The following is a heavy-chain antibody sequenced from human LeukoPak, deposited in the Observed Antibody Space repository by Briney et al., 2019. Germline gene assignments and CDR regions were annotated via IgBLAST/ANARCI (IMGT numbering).Heavy chain of an antibody. CDR2: ISWNSGSI. Sequence: PGGSLRLSCATSGFTFSGYGMHWVRQAPGKGLEWVSGISWNSGSIGYADSVKGRFTISRDNAKNSLYLQMNSLRAEDTALYYCAKDMTHYYGSGSYFRYFDYWGQGTLVTVSS. CDR3: AKDMTHYYGSGSYFRYFDY. D-gene: IGHD3-10*01. V-gene: IGHV3-9*01. CDR1: GFTFSGYG. J-gene: IGHJ4*02.